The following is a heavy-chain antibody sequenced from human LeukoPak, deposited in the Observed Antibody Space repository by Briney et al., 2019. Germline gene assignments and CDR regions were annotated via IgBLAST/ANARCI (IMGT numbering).Heavy chain of an antibody. D-gene: IGHD4-17*01. V-gene: IGHV3-23*01. Sequence: GESLEISCKGSGYSFTRYWISWVRQMPGKGLEWVSAISGSGGSTYYADSVKGRFTISRDNSKNTLYLQMNSLRAEDTAVYYCAKVTADYGDYYFDYWGQGTLVTVSS. CDR2: ISGSGGST. CDR1: GYSFTRYW. CDR3: AKVTADYGDYYFDY. J-gene: IGHJ4*02.